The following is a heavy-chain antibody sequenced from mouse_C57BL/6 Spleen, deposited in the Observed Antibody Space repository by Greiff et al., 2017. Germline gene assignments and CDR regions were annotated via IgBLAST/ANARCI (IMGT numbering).Heavy chain of an antibody. Sequence: EVKLVESEGGLVQPGSSLKLSCTASGFTFSDYYMAWVRQVPEKGLEWVANINYDGSSTYYLDSLKSRFIISRDNAKNILYLQVSSLKSEDTATYYCARETGTGTCAYWGQGTLVTVSA. CDR1: GFTFSDYY. J-gene: IGHJ3*01. CDR2: INYDGSST. CDR3: ARETGTGTCAY. D-gene: IGHD4-1*01. V-gene: IGHV5-16*01.